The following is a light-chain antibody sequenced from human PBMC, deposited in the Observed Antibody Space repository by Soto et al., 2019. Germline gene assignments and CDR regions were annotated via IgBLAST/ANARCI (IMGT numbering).Light chain of an antibody. V-gene: IGLV2-14*03. J-gene: IGLJ1*01. CDR3: SSYTSSNTLV. Sequence: QSALTRTASVSGSPGQSITMSCTGTSSDVGGYNFVSWYQQHPGKAPKLIVHEVANRLSGVSGRFSGSKSGNTAFLTISGLQAEDEADYYCSSYTSSNTLVFGTGTKVTVL. CDR1: SSDVGGYNF. CDR2: EVA.